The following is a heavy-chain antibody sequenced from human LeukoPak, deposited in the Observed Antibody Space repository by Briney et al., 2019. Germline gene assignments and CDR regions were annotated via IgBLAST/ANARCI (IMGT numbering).Heavy chain of an antibody. CDR2: INAGNGNT. V-gene: IGHV1-3*01. Sequence: GASVKVSCKASGYTFTSYAMHWVRQAPGQRLEWMGWINAGNGNTKYSQKFQGRVTITRDTSASTAYMELSSLRSEDTAVYYCARGIVGATPWDYWGQGTLVTVSS. D-gene: IGHD1-26*01. CDR1: GYTFTSYA. J-gene: IGHJ4*02. CDR3: ARGIVGATPWDY.